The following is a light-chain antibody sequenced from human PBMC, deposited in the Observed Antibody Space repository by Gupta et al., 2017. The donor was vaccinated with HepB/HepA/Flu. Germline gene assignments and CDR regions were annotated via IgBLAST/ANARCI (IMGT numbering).Light chain of an antibody. CDR3: CSYAYTFLV. J-gene: IGLJ2*01. V-gene: IGLV2-11*01. CDR2: DVS. Sequence: QPRSVSGSPGQSVTISCTGTSSDVGGYNSVSWYQQPPGQAPVLRLYDVSQRPSGVPDRFSGSQSGNTASPSIPGLQAEGEADYYYCSYAYTFLVFGGGTKLTVL. CDR1: SSDVGGYNS.